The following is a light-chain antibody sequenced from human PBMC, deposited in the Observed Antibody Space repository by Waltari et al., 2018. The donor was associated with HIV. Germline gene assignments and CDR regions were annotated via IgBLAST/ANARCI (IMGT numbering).Light chain of an antibody. CDR1: SSTIGAGYD. CDR3: QSYDSSLSDVV. V-gene: IGLV1-40*01. J-gene: IGLJ2*01. Sequence: QSVLTQPPSVSGAPGQRVTISCTGNSSTIGAGYDVHWYQQLPGTAPKLLIYGSSNRPSGVPDRFSGSKSGTSASLAITGLQAEDEADYYCQSYDSSLSDVVFGGGTKLTVL. CDR2: GSS.